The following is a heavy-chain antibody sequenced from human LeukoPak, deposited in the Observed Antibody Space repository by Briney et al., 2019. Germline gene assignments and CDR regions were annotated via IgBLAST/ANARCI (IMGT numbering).Heavy chain of an antibody. V-gene: IGHV3-30*02. CDR3: ARTAGNGGNSGLNWFDP. CDR1: GFTFSSYG. J-gene: IGHJ5*02. Sequence: SGGSLRLSCAASGFTFSSYGMHWVRQAPGKGLEWVAFIRYDGSNKYYADSVKGRFTISRDNSKNTLYLQMNSLRAEDTAVYYCARTAGNGGNSGLNWFDPWGQGTLVTVSS. CDR2: IRYDGSNK. D-gene: IGHD4-23*01.